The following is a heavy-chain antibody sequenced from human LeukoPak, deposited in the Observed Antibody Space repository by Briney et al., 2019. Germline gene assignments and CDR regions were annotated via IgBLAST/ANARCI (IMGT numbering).Heavy chain of an antibody. Sequence: ASVKLSCKTSGYTFTSYAIRWVRQAPGQGLEWMGWINTNTGNPTYAQGFAGRYVFSLDTSVSTAYLQIRGLKADDTPVYYCGRDPKLGIRGYTYGYIDSWGQGTLVIVSS. J-gene: IGHJ4*02. CDR2: INTNTGNP. CDR1: GYTFTSYA. CDR3: GRDPKLGIRGYTYGYIDS. D-gene: IGHD5-18*01. V-gene: IGHV7-4-1*01.